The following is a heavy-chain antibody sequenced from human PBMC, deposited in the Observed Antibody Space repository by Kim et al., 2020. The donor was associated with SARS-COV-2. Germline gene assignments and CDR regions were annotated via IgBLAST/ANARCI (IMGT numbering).Heavy chain of an antibody. Sequence: IYYADSVKGRFTISRDNAKNSLYLQMNSLRAEDTAVYYCARDRGGGSIDPWGQGTLVTVSS. V-gene: IGHV3-21*01. D-gene: IGHD2-15*01. CDR2: I. J-gene: IGHJ5*02. CDR3: ARDRGGGSIDP.